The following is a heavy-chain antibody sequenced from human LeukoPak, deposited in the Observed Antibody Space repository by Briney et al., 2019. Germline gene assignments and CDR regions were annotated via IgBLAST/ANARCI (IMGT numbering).Heavy chain of an antibody. CDR2: ISYDGSNK. Sequence: GRSLRLSCAASGFTFSSYAMHWVRQAPGKGLEWVAVISYDGSNKYYADSVKGRFTISRDNAKNSLYLQMNSLRAEDTAVYYCARESLLWFGESPTPFDYWGQGTLVTVSS. J-gene: IGHJ4*02. D-gene: IGHD3-10*01. CDR1: GFTFSSYA. V-gene: IGHV3-30-3*01. CDR3: ARESLLWFGESPTPFDY.